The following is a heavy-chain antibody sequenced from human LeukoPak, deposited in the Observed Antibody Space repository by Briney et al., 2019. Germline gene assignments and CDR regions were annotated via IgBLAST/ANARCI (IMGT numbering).Heavy chain of an antibody. J-gene: IGHJ6*02. D-gene: IGHD5-24*01. Sequence: ASVKVSCKASGGTFSSYAISWVRQAPGQGLEWMGGIIPIFGTANYAQKFQGRVTITADESTSTAYMELSSLRSEDTAVYYCARDRRDGYNSIPYYYYYGMDVWSQGTTVTVSS. CDR1: GGTFSSYA. CDR3: ARDRRDGYNSIPYYYYYGMDV. V-gene: IGHV1-69*13. CDR2: IIPIFGTA.